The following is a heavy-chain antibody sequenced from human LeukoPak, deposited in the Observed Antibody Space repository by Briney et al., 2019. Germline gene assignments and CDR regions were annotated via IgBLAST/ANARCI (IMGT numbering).Heavy chain of an antibody. D-gene: IGHD3-10*01. CDR3: ARERPSRVYGSGSWMGFFDY. J-gene: IGHJ4*02. Sequence: GRSLRLSCAASGFTFSSYEMNWVRQAPGKGLEWVSYISHSGGTMYYADSVKGRFTISRDNAKNSLFLQMNSLRAEDTAVYYCARERPSRVYGSGSWMGFFDYWGQGTLVTVSS. V-gene: IGHV3-48*03. CDR1: GFTFSSYE. CDR2: ISHSGGTM.